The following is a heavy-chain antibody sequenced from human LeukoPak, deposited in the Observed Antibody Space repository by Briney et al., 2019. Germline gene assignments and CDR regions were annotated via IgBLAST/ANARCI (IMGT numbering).Heavy chain of an antibody. CDR1: GFTFSSYG. CDR2: ISYDGSNK. V-gene: IGHV3-30*03. D-gene: IGHD5-12*01. Sequence: PGRSLRLSCAASGFTFSSYGMHWVRQAPGKGLEWVAVISYDGSNKYYADSVKGRFTISRGNSKNTLYLQMNSLRAEDTAVYYCARKTDIVATIDYWGQGTLATVSS. J-gene: IGHJ4*02. CDR3: ARKTDIVATIDY.